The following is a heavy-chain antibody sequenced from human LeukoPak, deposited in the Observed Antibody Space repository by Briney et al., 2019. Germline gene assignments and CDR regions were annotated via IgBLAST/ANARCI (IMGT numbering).Heavy chain of an antibody. V-gene: IGHV3-43*02. Sequence: GGSLRLSCVVSGINFADYAMHWVRQPPGKGLEWVSLISADGGSTFPADSVKGRFSISRDNSKNYLYLQMNSLRSEDTTMYYCAKESGKFDYWGQGTLVAVSS. J-gene: IGHJ4*02. CDR2: ISADGGST. CDR3: AKESGKFDY. CDR1: GINFADYA.